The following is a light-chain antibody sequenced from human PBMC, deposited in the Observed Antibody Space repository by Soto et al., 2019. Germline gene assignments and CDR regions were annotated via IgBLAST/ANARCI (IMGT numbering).Light chain of an antibody. CDR2: GAS. Sequence: DIQMTQSPSSLSASVGDAVSLTCRASRSISNYLNWYQQKPGRAPKLLISGASSLQREVPSRFSGSGSGTTFPITITSLQPDDFAIYFCQQSYTAPYTFGPGTKVEIK. J-gene: IGKJ3*01. V-gene: IGKV1-39*01. CDR1: RSISNY. CDR3: QQSYTAPYT.